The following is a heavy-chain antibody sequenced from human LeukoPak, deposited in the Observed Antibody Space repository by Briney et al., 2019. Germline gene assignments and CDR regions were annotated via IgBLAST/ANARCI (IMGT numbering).Heavy chain of an antibody. V-gene: IGHV4-39*01. CDR2: IYYSGST. J-gene: IGHJ4*02. D-gene: IGHD3-22*01. CDR3: ARQTYYYDSSGYYFSEYYFDY. Sequence: PSETLSLTCTVSGGSISSSSYYWGWIRQPPGKGLEWIGSIYYSGSTYYNPSLKSRVTISVDTSKNQFSLKLSSVTAADTAVYYCARQTYYYDSSGYYFSEYYFDYWGQGTLVTVSS. CDR1: GGSISSSSYY.